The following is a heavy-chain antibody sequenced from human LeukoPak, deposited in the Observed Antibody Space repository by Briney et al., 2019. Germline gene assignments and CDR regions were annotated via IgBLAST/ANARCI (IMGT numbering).Heavy chain of an antibody. CDR2: IYYSGST. Sequence: SETLSLTCTVSVGSISSYCWRWLRPPPGQGLEWFGYIYYSGSTKYHRSLKSRVTIAVKTSKNQFSLQRSPMSDADTAVYYCARTYYYDSSGYYPDYYYYYMDVGGKGTTVTISS. J-gene: IGHJ6*03. CDR1: VGSISSYC. CDR3: ARTYYYDSSGYYPDYYYYYMDV. V-gene: IGHV4-59*12. D-gene: IGHD3-22*01.